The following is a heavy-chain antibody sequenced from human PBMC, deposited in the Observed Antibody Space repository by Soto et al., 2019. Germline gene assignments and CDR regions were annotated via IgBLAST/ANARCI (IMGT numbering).Heavy chain of an antibody. J-gene: IGHJ3*01. CDR2: IKSRAAGGAI. CDR3: TTDGSFGGVVVALHL. D-gene: IGHD3-10*01. CDR1: GFSFRDAW. V-gene: IGHV3-15*07. Sequence: EVQMVESGGGLVKPGGSLRLSCAVSGFSFRDAWMNWVRQAPGKGLEWVGRIKSRAAGGAIDYAAPVKGRFTISRDDSEDTLYLQINSLKTEDTAMYYCTTDGSFGGVVVALHLWGQGKMLSVYS.